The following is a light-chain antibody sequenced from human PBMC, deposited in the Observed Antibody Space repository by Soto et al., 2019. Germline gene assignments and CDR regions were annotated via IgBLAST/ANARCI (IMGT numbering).Light chain of an antibody. CDR3: QQYYSNVPIT. CDR2: GAS. Sequence: PSSLSAATGDRVTITCRASQSISTYLAWYQQKPGKAPKLLIYGASTLQSGVPSRFSGSGSGTDFTLTISCLQSEDFATYYCQQYYSNVPITFGQGTRLEIK. V-gene: IGKV1-8*01. J-gene: IGKJ5*01. CDR1: QSISTY.